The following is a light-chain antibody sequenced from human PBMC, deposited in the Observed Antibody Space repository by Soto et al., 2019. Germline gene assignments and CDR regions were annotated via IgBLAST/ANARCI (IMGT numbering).Light chain of an antibody. CDR1: QSISNW. CDR2: HAS. Sequence: DIQMTQSPSPLSASIGDSVTITCRASQSISNWLAWYQQKPGTAPKVLIYHASNLQSGVPSRFSGSGSGTEFTLTISSLQPDDFATYYCQHYNSYSEAFGQGTKVDIK. CDR3: QHYNSYSEA. V-gene: IGKV1-5*01. J-gene: IGKJ1*01.